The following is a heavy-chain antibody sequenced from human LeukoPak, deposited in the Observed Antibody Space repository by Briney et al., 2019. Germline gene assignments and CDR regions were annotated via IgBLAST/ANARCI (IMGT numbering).Heavy chain of an antibody. J-gene: IGHJ3*02. CDR3: ARDCSGGSCYAFDI. V-gene: IGHV4-61*02. D-gene: IGHD2-15*01. CDR1: GASISSGSYY. CDR2: IYTSGST. Sequence: SETLSLTCTVSGASISSGSYYWSWIRQPAGKGLEWIGRIYTSGSTNYNPSLKSRVTISLDTSKNQFSLKLSSVTAADTAVYYCARDCSGGSCYAFDIWGQGTMVTVSS.